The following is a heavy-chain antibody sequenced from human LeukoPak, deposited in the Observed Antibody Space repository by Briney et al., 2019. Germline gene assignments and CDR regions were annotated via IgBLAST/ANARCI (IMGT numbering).Heavy chain of an antibody. Sequence: GGSLRLSCAASGFTVSSNYMSWVRQAPGKGLEWVSVIYSGGSTYYADSVKGRFTISRDNSKNTLYLQMNSLRAEDTAVYYCARGYSYGYARYFDYWGQGTLVTASS. CDR2: IYSGGST. J-gene: IGHJ4*02. V-gene: IGHV3-66*01. D-gene: IGHD5-18*01. CDR3: ARGYSYGYARYFDY. CDR1: GFTVSSNY.